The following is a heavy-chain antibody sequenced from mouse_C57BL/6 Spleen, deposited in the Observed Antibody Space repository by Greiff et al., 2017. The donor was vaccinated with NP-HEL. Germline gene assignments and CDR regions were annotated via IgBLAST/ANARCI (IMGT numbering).Heavy chain of an antibody. CDR2: IRNKANGYTT. J-gene: IGHJ2*01. Sequence: EVKLVESGGGLVQPGGSLSLSCAASGFTFTDYYISWVRQPPGKALEWLGFIRNKANGYTTEYSASVKGRFTISIDNYQSILYLQMNALRAEDSATYYCARLMIKDYFDYWGQGTTLTVSS. CDR1: GFTFTDYY. CDR3: ARLMIKDYFDY. D-gene: IGHD2-4*01. V-gene: IGHV7-3*01.